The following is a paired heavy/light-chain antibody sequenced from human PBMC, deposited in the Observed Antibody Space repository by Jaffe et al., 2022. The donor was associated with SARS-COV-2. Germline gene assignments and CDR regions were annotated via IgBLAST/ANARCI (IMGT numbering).Light chain of an antibody. Sequence: QSALTQPPSASGSPGQSVTISCTGTSSDVGNYNYVSWYQQHPGKAPKLIIYEVRKRPSGVPDRFSGSKSGNTASLTVSGLQAEDEADYYCSSYGGSNNLLFGGGTKLTVL. CDR1: SSDVGNYNY. CDR2: EVR. CDR3: SSYGGSNNLL. V-gene: IGLV2-8*01. J-gene: IGLJ2*01.
Heavy chain of an antibody. V-gene: IGHV7-4-1*02. CDR2: INTNTGNP. CDR3: ARITAVAYAFDI. J-gene: IGHJ3*02. D-gene: IGHD6-19*01. CDR1: AYTFTHYA. Sequence: QVQLVQSGSELKKPGASVKVSCKTSAYTFTHYAMNWVRQAPGQGLEWVGWINTNTGNPTYAQGFTGRFVLSLDTSVSTAYLQISSLEAEDTAVYYCARITAVAYAFDIWGQGTMVTVSS.